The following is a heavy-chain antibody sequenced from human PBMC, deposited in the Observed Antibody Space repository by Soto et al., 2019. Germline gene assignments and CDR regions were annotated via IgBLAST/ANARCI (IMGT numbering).Heavy chain of an antibody. Sequence: PGGSLRLSCAASGITFSSYGMHWIRQAPGKGLEWVAVIWPDGNNKYYADSVQGRLIISRDNAKNTLYLQMNSLRAEDTALYFCSSGGYCSSTSCRCYYYYGMDVWGQGTRVTVSS. CDR3: SSGGYCSSTSCRCYYYYGMDV. V-gene: IGHV3-33*01. CDR1: GITFSSYG. CDR2: IWPDGNNK. D-gene: IGHD2-2*01. J-gene: IGHJ6*02.